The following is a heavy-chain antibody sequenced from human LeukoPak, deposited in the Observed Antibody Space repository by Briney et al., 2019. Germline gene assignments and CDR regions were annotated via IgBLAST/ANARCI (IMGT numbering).Heavy chain of an antibody. CDR3: ARRNYYDSSGYYNWFDP. CDR2: IYPCDSDT. CDR1: GYSFTSYW. Sequence: GESLKISCKGSGYSFTSYWIGWVRQMPGKGLEWMGIIYPCDSDTRYSPSFQGQVTISADKSISTAYLQWSSLKASDTAMYYCARRNYYDSSGYYNWFDPWGQGTLVTVSS. D-gene: IGHD3-22*01. J-gene: IGHJ5*02. V-gene: IGHV5-51*01.